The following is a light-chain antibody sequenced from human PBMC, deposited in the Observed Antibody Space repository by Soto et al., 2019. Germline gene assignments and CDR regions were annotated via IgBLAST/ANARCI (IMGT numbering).Light chain of an antibody. CDR1: SSNIGDNT. J-gene: IGLJ2*01. V-gene: IGLV1-44*01. CDR3: AVWDDSLDGVV. Sequence: QSVLTQPPSASGTPGQSVTISCSGSSSNIGDNTVNWYQQLPGTAPKLLMYSNDQRWSGVPDRFSGSKSGTSASLAISGLQSEDEAGYYCAVWDDSLDGVVFGGGTQLTVL. CDR2: SND.